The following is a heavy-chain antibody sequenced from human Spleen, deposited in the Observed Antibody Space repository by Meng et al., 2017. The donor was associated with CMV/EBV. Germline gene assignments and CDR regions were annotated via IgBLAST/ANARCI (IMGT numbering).Heavy chain of an antibody. CDR2: ISSSGNTV. V-gene: IGHV3-48*03. J-gene: IGHJ6*02. CDR3: ARDEEKFQLPNYYGLDV. D-gene: IGHD2-2*01. CDR1: GFTFSSYE. Sequence: GESLKISCTASGFTFSSYEMNWVRQAPGKGLEWISYISSSGNTVYYTDSVEGRFTVSRDNAKNSLYLQMNSLRAEDTAMYYCARDEEKFQLPNYYGLDVWGQGTMVTVSS.